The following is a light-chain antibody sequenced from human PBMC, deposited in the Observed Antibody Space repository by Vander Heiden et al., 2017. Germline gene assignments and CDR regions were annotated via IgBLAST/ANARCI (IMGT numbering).Light chain of an antibody. CDR2: DTS. V-gene: IGKV3-11*01. J-gene: IGKJ4*01. Sequence: EIVLTQSPATLSLSPGERATLSCWASQSVSGNLAWFQQKRVQAPRLLIYDTSNRATRIPARFSGRGFGTDFTLTMSSLEPEDIAVYYCLQRYTWGLTFGGGTRLEMK. CDR3: LQRYTWGLT. CDR1: QSVSGN.